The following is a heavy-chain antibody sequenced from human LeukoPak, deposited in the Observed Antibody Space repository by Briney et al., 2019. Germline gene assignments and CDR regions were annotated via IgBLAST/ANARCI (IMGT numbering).Heavy chain of an antibody. V-gene: IGHV1-2*02. J-gene: IGHJ4*02. CDR1: GYTFTAYY. D-gene: IGHD2-2*01. Sequence: ASVKVSFKASGYTFTAYYMHWVRQAPGQGLEWMGWINPNSGGTNYAQKFQGRVTMTRDTSIRTAYMELSRLRSDDTAIYYCARDIVVVPAAPRGCDYWGQGTLVTVSS. CDR2: INPNSGGT. CDR3: ARDIVVVPAAPRGCDY.